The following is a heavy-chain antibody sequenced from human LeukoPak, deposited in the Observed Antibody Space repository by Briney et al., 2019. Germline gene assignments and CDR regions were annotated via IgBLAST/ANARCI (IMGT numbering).Heavy chain of an antibody. V-gene: IGHV3-33*08. Sequence: GRSLRLSCTASGFTFSSYGMHWVRQAPGKGLAWVAVIWYDGSNKYYADSVKGRFTISRDNSKNTLYLQMNSLRAEDKAGYYCARDGSGLTRPPHNWFDPWGQGTLVTVSS. D-gene: IGHD3-10*01. J-gene: IGHJ5*02. CDR1: GFTFSSYG. CDR2: IWYDGSNK. CDR3: ARDGSGLTRPPHNWFDP.